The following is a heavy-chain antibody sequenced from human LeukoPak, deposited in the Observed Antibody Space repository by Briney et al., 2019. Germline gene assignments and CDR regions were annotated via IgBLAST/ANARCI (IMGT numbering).Heavy chain of an antibody. D-gene: IGHD3-16*01. Sequence: GGSLRLSCVASGFIFGSYGFHWVRQAPGKGLEWMTFITKDGRNKYYADSVKGRFTISRDNSKNTLYLQMNSLRAEDTAVYYCARRRYYDYVWGSGDAFDIWGQGTMVTVSS. CDR3: ARRRYYDYVWGSGDAFDI. J-gene: IGHJ3*02. CDR1: GFIFGSYG. V-gene: IGHV3-30*12. CDR2: ITKDGRNK.